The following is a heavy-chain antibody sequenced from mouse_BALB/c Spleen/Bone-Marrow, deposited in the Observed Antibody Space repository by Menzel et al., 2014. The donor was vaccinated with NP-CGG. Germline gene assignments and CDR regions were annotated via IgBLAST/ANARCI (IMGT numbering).Heavy chain of an antibody. Sequence: VQLKESGAELVKPGASVKLSCTASGFDLKDTYMHWVKQRPEQGLEWIGRIDPANGNTKYDPKFPGKATITADTSSNTAYLQLSSLTSEDTAVYYCARGGNYFYYWGQGTTLTVSS. CDR1: GFDLKDTY. CDR3: ARGGNYFYY. J-gene: IGHJ2*01. CDR2: IDPANGNT. V-gene: IGHV14-3*02.